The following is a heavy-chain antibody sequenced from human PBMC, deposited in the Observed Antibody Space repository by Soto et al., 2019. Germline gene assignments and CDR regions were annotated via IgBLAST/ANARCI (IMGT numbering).Heavy chain of an antibody. CDR1: GFAFQNHG. Sequence: EVQLVESGGSVIRPGGSLRLSCAASGFAFQNHGMAWVRQVPGKGLEWVAGISGSGVNAGYADSVKGRFTISRDNGDNSLSLELNNLGVEDTALYHCARKPHWQYWYFDLWGRGTLVTVSS. CDR3: ARKPHWQYWYFDL. J-gene: IGHJ2*01. CDR2: ISGSGVNA. D-gene: IGHD1-1*01. V-gene: IGHV3-20*01.